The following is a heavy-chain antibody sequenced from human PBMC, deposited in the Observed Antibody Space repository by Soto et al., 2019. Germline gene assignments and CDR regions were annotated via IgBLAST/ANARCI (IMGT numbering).Heavy chain of an antibody. Sequence: QVQVMQSGAEVKKPGDSVKVSCKTSGYIFSDYGINWVRQAPGQGLEWMGWISGYSGNANLAQKFQGRVTMTTDKSTLTAYLELRRLRSDDTAVYYCAKRTSGTTWGESDYWGQGTLVTGSS. CDR1: GYIFSDYG. D-gene: IGHD4-17*01. V-gene: IGHV1-18*04. CDR3: AKRTSGTTWGESDY. CDR2: ISGYSGNA. J-gene: IGHJ4*02.